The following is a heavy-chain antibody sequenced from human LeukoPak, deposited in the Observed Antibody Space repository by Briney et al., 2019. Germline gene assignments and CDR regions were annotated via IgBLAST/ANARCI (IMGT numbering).Heavy chain of an antibody. V-gene: IGHV3-21*01. CDR1: GFTFSSYS. CDR2: ISSGSSYI. Sequence: GGSLRLSCAASGFTFSSYSMDWVRQAPGKGLEWVSSISSGSSYIYYADSVKGRFTISRDSAKNSLYLQMNSLRAEDTAVYYCARDPGSLIAVAGTEWGQGTLVTVSS. J-gene: IGHJ4*02. CDR3: ARDPGSLIAVAGTE. D-gene: IGHD6-19*01.